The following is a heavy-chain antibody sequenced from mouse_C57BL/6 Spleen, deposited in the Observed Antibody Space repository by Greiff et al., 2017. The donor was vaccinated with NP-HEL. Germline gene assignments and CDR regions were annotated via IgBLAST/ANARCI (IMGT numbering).Heavy chain of an antibody. J-gene: IGHJ4*01. D-gene: IGHD2-4*01. V-gene: IGHV2-2*01. CDR2: IWSGGST. Sequence: QVQLKESGPGLVQPSQSLSITCTVSGFSLTSYGVHWVRQSPGKGLEWLGVIWSGGSTDYNAAFISRLSISKDNSKSQVFFKMNSLQADDTAIYYCARKVYYDYDGRTMDYWGQGTSVTVSS. CDR3: ARKVYYDYDGRTMDY. CDR1: GFSLTSYG.